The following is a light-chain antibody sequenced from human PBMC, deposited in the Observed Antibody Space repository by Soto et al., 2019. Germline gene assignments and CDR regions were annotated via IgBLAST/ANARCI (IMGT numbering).Light chain of an antibody. Sequence: EIVMTQSPTTLSVSPGERATLSCRASQSVTTNLAWYQQKPGQVPSLLIYGASTRASGIPARFSGSGSGTDFTLTISSLQPEDFATYFCQQSYTTPITFGQGTRLEIK. CDR2: GAS. V-gene: IGKV3-15*01. CDR1: QSVTTN. CDR3: QQSYTTPIT. J-gene: IGKJ5*01.